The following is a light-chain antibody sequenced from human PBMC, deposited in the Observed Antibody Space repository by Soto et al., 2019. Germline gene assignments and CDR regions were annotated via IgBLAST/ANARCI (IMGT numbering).Light chain of an antibody. CDR1: QSISNY. CDR2: AAS. V-gene: IGKV1-39*01. J-gene: IGKJ4*01. Sequence: DIQMTQSPSSLSASVGDRVTITCRASQSISNYLNWYQQKPGKAPKLLIYAASSLQSGVPSRFSGSGSGTDFTLTISSLQPEDFGTYYCQQYHTFPLTFGGGTKVDIK. CDR3: QQYHTFPLT.